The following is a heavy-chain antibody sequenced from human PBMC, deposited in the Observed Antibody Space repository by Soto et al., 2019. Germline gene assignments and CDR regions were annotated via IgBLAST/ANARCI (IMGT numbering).Heavy chain of an antibody. D-gene: IGHD6-19*01. Sequence: GGSLRLSCAASGFTFSTYAMHWVRQAPGKGLEWVSVMSCGGSTTYDADSVKGRFTTSRDNSKNTLYLQMNSLRAEDTAVYYCAKYESSGSEYFDYWGQGALVTVSS. CDR2: MSCGGSTT. V-gene: IGHV3-23*03. J-gene: IGHJ4*02. CDR1: GFTFSTYA. CDR3: AKYESSGSEYFDY.